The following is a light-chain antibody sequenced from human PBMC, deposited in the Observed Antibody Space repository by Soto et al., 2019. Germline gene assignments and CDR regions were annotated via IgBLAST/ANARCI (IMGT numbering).Light chain of an antibody. V-gene: IGLV2-14*03. CDR2: DVS. Sequence: QSALTQPASVSGSPGQSINISCTGTSSDVGGYNYVSWYQHHPGKAPKLIIYDVSNRPSGVSNPFSGSKSGNTASLTISGLQPEDEADYYCSSYTTSNTRQIVFGTGTKVTLL. CDR1: SSDVGGYNY. J-gene: IGLJ1*01. CDR3: SSYTTSNTRQIV.